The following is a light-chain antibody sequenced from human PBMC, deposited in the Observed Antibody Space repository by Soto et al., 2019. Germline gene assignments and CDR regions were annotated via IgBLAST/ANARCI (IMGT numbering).Light chain of an antibody. Sequence: QSVLTQPASVSGSPGQSITISCTGTSSDVGGHNYVSWYQQHPDKVPKLLFYDVSNRPSGVSNRFSGSKSGNKASLTISGIQAEDEADYYCASYSSVTSPHVFGTGTKLTVL. CDR3: ASYSSVTSPHV. J-gene: IGLJ1*01. CDR1: SSDVGGHNY. CDR2: DVS. V-gene: IGLV2-14*01.